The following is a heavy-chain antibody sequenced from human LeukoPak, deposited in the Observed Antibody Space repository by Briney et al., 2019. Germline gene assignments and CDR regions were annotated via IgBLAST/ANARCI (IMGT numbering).Heavy chain of an antibody. J-gene: IGHJ4*02. V-gene: IGHV4-4*02. CDR3: ARGFSGSSHYFDY. CDR1: GGSISSSNW. CDR2: IYHSGST. Sequence: KPSETLSLTCAVSGGSISSSNWWSWVRQPPGKGLEWIGEIYHSGSTNYNPSLKSRVTISVDKSKNQFSLKLSSVTAADTAVYYCARGFSGSSHYFDYWGQGTLVTVSS. D-gene: IGHD1-26*01.